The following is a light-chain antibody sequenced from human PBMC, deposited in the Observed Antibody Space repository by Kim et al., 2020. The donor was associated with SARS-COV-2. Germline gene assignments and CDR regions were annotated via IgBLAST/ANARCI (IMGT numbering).Light chain of an antibody. CDR1: KLGDKY. Sequence: PGQTASITCSGDKLGDKYACWYQQKPGQSPVLVIYQDTKRPSGIPERFSGSNSGNTATLTISGTQAMDEADYYCQAWDSSTAHYVFGTGTKVTVL. CDR2: QDT. V-gene: IGLV3-1*01. J-gene: IGLJ1*01. CDR3: QAWDSSTAHYV.